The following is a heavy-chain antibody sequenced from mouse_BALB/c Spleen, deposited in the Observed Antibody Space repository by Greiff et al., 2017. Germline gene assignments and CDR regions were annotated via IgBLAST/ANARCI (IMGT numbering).Heavy chain of an antibody. Sequence: EVQLVESGGGLVKPGGSLKLSCAASGFTFSSYTMSWVRQTPEKRLEWVATISSGGSYTYYPDSVKGRFTISRDNAKNTLYLQMSSLKSEDTAMYYCTGLRDFDYWGQGTTLTVSS. CDR2: ISSGGSYT. V-gene: IGHV5-6-4*01. CDR3: TGLRDFDY. CDR1: GFTFSSYT. D-gene: IGHD1-1*01. J-gene: IGHJ2*01.